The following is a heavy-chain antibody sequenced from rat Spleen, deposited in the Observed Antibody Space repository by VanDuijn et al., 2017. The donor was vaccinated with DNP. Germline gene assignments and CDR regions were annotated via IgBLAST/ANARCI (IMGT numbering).Heavy chain of an antibody. D-gene: IGHD1-1*01. J-gene: IGHJ3*01. CDR1: RITFSDHN. CDR3: ARHRGGDGVMDA. V-gene: IGHV5-7*01. CDR2: ISYDGSDT. Sequence: EVQLVESGGGLVQPGRSLKLSCAVSRITFSDHNMAWVRQAPKKGLEWVATISYDGSDTYYRDSVKGRFTISRDNAKSTLYLQMDSLRSEDTATYYCARHRGGDGVMDAWGQGTLVTVSS.